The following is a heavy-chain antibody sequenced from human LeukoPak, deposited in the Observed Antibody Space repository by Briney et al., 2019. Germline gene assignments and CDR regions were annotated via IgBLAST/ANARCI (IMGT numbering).Heavy chain of an antibody. CDR1: RGSISSPTW. CDR2: IYRDGST. D-gene: IGHD1-1*01. V-gene: IGHV4-4*02. Sequence: SETLSLTCTVSRGSISSPTWWTWVRQSPEKGLEWIGEIYRDGSTSYNPSLMSRLKVSIDKSTNQFSLKVTSVTAADTAVYYCASRTATGLEGFDIWGQGTMVTVSS. CDR3: ASRTATGLEGFDI. J-gene: IGHJ3*02.